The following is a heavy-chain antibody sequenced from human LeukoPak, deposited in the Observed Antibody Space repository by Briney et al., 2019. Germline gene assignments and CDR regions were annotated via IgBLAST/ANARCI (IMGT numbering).Heavy chain of an antibody. CDR2: ISGSSSYT. CDR1: GFTFDDYG. Sequence: GGSLRLSCAASGFTFDDYGMSWIRQAPGKGLEWVSYISGSSSYTDYTDSVKGRFTISRDNAKNSLYLQMNSLRAEDTAVYYCARSGAGNYGDYVDYWGQGTLVTVSS. V-gene: IGHV3-11*03. CDR3: ARSGAGNYGDYVDY. J-gene: IGHJ4*02. D-gene: IGHD4-17*01.